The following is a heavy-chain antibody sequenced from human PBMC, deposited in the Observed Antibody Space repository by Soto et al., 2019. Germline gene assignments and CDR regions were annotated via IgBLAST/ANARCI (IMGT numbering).Heavy chain of an antibody. CDR3: AKGTYYHDSRGYYVFDI. CDR1: EFTFSSYG. J-gene: IGHJ3*02. Sequence: QEQLVESGGGVVQAGRSLRLSCAASEFTFSSYGMHWVRQAPGKGLEWVAVISYDGSNKNYADSVKGRFTISRDNSNNTVYLQMSSLRAEDTAVYYCAKGTYYHDSRGYYVFDIWGQGTMVTVSS. CDR2: ISYDGSNK. V-gene: IGHV3-30*18. D-gene: IGHD3-22*01.